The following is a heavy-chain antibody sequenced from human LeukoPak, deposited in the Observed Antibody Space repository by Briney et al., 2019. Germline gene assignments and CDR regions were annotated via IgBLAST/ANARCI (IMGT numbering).Heavy chain of an antibody. D-gene: IGHD5-24*01. V-gene: IGHV1-2*02. Sequence: ASVKVSCKAYGYTFTGYYMHWVRQAPGQGLEWMGWINPNSGGTNYAQKFQGRVTMTRDTSISTAYMELSRLRSDDTAVYYCATHARDGYYFDYWGQGTLVTVSS. CDR2: INPNSGGT. CDR3: ATHARDGYYFDY. CDR1: GYTFTGYY. J-gene: IGHJ4*02.